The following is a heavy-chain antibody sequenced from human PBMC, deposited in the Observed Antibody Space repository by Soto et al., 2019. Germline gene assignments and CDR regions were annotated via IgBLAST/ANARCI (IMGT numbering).Heavy chain of an antibody. Sequence: QVRLQESGPGRVKPSQTLSLTCSVSGGSIRSGDYYWSWIRQPPGKGLEWIGYIYYGGSTYYTPSLKSRLTISLDHSRNQFSLRLNSVTAADTAVYFCASSKYDVVAGSVWFDPWGQGTLVTVSS. CDR1: GGSIRSGDYY. J-gene: IGHJ5*02. D-gene: IGHD2-21*01. V-gene: IGHV4-30-4*01. CDR2: IYYGGST. CDR3: ASSKYDVVAGSVWFDP.